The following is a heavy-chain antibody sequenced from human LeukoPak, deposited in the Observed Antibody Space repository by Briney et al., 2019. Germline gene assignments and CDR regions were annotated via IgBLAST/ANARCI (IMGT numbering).Heavy chain of an antibody. CDR1: GYRFTSYW. J-gene: IGHJ3*02. CDR2: IYPGDSDT. CDR3: ARRRYFDWCDAFDI. Sequence: GGSLKISCKGSGYRFTSYWIGWVRQLPGKGLEWMGIIYPGDSDTRYSPSFQGQVTISADKSISTAYLQWSSLKASDTAMYYCARRRYFDWCDAFDIWGQGTMVTVSS. D-gene: IGHD3-9*01. V-gene: IGHV5-51*01.